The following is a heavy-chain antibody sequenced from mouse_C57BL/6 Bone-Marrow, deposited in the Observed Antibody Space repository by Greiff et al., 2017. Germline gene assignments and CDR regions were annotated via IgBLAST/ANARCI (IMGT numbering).Heavy chain of an antibody. V-gene: IGHV1-61*01. J-gene: IGHJ4*01. CDR1: GYTFTSYW. CDR2: IYPSDSET. D-gene: IGHD1-1*01. CDR3: ARETQTVVATKGMDY. Sequence: QVQLQQPGAKLVRPGSSVKLSCKASGYTFTSYWMDWVKQRPGQGLEWIGNIYPSDSETHYNQKFKDKATLTVDKSSSTAYMQLSSLTSEDSAVYYCARETQTVVATKGMDYWGQGTSVTVSS.